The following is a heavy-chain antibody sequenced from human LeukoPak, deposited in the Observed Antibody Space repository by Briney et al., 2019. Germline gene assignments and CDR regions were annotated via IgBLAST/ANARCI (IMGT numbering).Heavy chain of an antibody. J-gene: IGHJ6*03. CDR3: ARVDHYYFCMDV. CDR1: GASISTATYY. CDR2: IYYSGST. V-gene: IGHV4-39*01. Sequence: PSETLSLTRTVSGASISTATYYWGWIRQSPGKGLEWIAKIYYSGSTYYNPSLMSRVTISIDMSKNQFSLNLSSVTAADTALYYCARVDHYYFCMDVWGKGTTVTVSS.